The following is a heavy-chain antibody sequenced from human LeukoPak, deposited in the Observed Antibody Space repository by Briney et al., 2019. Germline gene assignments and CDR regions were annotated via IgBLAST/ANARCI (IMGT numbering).Heavy chain of an antibody. CDR1: GFTFSNYW. CDR2: IKQDGSEK. Sequence: GGSLRLSCAASGFTFSNYWMSWVRQVPGKGLEWVANIKQDGSEKYYVDSVKGRFTISRDNAKNSLYLQMNSLRAEDTAVYYCEVSGGRGYYFDYWGQGTLVTVSS. D-gene: IGHD1-26*01. V-gene: IGHV3-7*01. J-gene: IGHJ4*02. CDR3: EVSGGRGYYFDY.